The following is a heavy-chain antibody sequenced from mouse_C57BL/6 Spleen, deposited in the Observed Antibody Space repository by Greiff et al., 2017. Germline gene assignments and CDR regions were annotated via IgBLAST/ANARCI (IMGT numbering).Heavy chain of an antibody. J-gene: IGHJ1*03. CDR1: GYTFTDYE. Sequence: QVQLQQSGAELVRPGASVTLSCKASGYTFTDYEMHWVKQTPVHGLEWIGAIDPETGGTAYNQKFKGKAILTADKSSSTAYMELRSLTSEDSAVYYCTRRGYSNYRYWYFDVWGTGTTGTVSS. V-gene: IGHV1-15*01. CDR2: IDPETGGT. CDR3: TRRGYSNYRYWYFDV. D-gene: IGHD2-5*01.